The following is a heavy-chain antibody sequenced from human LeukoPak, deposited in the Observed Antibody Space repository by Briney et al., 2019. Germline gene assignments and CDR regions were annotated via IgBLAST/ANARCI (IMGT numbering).Heavy chain of an antibody. CDR2: INHSGST. V-gene: IGHV4-31*03. Sequence: PSETLSLTCTVSGGSISSGASDWGWIRQHPKRGLEWVGYINHSGSTYYNPSLGNRVTMSVDTSKNQFSLKLSSVTAADSAVYYCARAARQGFTMIVVPFFYFDLWGRGTLVTVSS. CDR1: GGSISSGASD. J-gene: IGHJ2*01. CDR3: ARAARQGFTMIVVPFFYFDL. D-gene: IGHD3-22*01.